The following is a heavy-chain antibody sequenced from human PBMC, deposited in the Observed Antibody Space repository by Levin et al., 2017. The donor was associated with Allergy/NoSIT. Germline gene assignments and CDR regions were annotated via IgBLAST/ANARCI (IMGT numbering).Heavy chain of an antibody. V-gene: IGHV3-30-3*01. D-gene: IGHD2-15*01. J-gene: IGHJ4*02. CDR2: ISFDESKK. CDR3: ARDDIGRGPTFDY. CDR1: GFTFTGYT. Sequence: PGGSLRLSCAASGFTFTGYTMHWVRQAPGKGLEWVALISFDESKKYYADSVKGRFTISRDNSKNTLDLQMNSLRAEDTAVYYCARDDIGRGPTFDYWGQGTLVTVSS.